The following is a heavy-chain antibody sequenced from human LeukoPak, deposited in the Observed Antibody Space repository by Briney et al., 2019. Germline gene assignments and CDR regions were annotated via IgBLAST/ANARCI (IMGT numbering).Heavy chain of an antibody. J-gene: IGHJ4*02. CDR2: ISGSGGST. CDR1: GFTFSSYA. D-gene: IGHD3-22*01. Sequence: GGSLGLSCAASGFTFSSYAMSWVRQAPGKGLEWVSAISGSGGSTYYADSVKGRFTISRDNSKNTLYLQMNSLRAEDTAVYYCAKDPYDYYDSPNSYYFDYWGQGTLVTVSS. CDR3: AKDPYDYYDSPNSYYFDY. V-gene: IGHV3-23*01.